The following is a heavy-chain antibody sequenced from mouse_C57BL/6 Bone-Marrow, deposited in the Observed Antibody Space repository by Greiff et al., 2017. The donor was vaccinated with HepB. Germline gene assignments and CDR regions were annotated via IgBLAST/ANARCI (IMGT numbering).Heavy chain of an antibody. CDR1: GYSFTDYN. D-gene: IGHD1-1*01. CDR2: IKPNYGTT. J-gene: IGHJ2*01. V-gene: IGHV1-39*01. Sequence: EVQLQQSGPELVKPGASVKISCKASGYSFTDYNMNWVKQSNGKSLEWIGVIKPNYGTTSYNQKFKGKATLTVDQYSSTAYMQLNSLTSEDSAVYYCARSYYYGSSYNFDYWGQGTTLTVSS. CDR3: ARSYYYGSSYNFDY.